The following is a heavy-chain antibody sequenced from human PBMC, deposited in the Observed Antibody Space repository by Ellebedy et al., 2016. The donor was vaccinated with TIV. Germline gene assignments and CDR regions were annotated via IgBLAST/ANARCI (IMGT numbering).Heavy chain of an antibody. Sequence: GGSLRLXXKGSGYSFTSYWIGWVRQMPGKGLEWMGIIYPGDSDTRYSPSFQGQVTISADKSISTAYLQWSSLKASDTAMYYCARMYEYSNYHPLDLWGQGTVVTVSS. D-gene: IGHD4-11*01. CDR2: IYPGDSDT. V-gene: IGHV5-51*01. J-gene: IGHJ3*01. CDR1: GYSFTSYW. CDR3: ARMYEYSNYHPLDL.